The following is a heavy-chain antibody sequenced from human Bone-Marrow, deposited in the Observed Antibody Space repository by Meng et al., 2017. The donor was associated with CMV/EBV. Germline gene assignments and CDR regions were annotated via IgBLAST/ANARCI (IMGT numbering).Heavy chain of an antibody. CDR3: ARDVPTVVTHDAFDI. Sequence: GESLKISCAACGFTFSSYDMHWVRQATGKGLEWVSAIGTAGDTYYPGSVKGQFTISRENAKNSLYLQMNSLRAEDTAVYYCARDVPTVVTHDAFDIWGQGTMVTVSS. V-gene: IGHV3-13*03. D-gene: IGHD4-23*01. CDR1: GFTFSSYD. CDR2: IGTAGDT. J-gene: IGHJ3*02.